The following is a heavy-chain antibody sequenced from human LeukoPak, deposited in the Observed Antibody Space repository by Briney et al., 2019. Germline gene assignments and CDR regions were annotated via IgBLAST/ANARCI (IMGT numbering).Heavy chain of an antibody. CDR3: ARDYGVMDV. CDR2: IKQDGSEK. Sequence: GGSLRLSCAASGFTFSSCWMSWVRQAPGKGLEWVANIKQDGSEKYYVDSVKGRFTISRDNAKNSLYPQMNSLRAEDTAVYYCARDYGVMDVWGKGTTVTVSS. CDR1: GFTFSSCW. D-gene: IGHD4-17*01. J-gene: IGHJ6*03. V-gene: IGHV3-7*01.